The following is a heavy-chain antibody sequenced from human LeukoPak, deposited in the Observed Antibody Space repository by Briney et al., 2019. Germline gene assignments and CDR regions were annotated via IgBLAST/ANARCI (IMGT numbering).Heavy chain of an antibody. V-gene: IGHV4-61*02. CDR1: GGSISSGSYY. CDR2: IYTSGST. J-gene: IGHJ4*02. D-gene: IGHD3-10*01. Sequence: SETLSLTCTVSGGSISSGSYYWSWIRQPAGKGLEWIGRIYTSGSTNYNPSLKSRVTISVDTSKNQFSLKLSSVTAADTAVYYCARTLITMVRGVIIAYYDYWGQGTLVTVSS. CDR3: ARTLITMVRGVIIAYYDY.